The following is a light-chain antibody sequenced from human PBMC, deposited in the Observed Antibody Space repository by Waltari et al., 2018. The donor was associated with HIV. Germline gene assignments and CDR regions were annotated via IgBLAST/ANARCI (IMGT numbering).Light chain of an antibody. CDR3: SSYTSSSTWV. CDR1: SSDVGGYNS. CDR2: DVS. V-gene: IGLV2-14*03. J-gene: IGLJ3*02. Sequence: QSALTQPASVSGSPGQSLTISCTGTSSDVGGYNSVSWYQQHPGKAPKLMFYDVSNRPSGVSNRFSGSKSGNTASLTISGLQAEDEADYYCSSYTSSSTWVFGGGTKLTVL.